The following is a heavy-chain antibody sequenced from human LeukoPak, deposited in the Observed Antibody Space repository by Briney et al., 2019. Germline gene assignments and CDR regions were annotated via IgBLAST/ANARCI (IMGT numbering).Heavy chain of an antibody. CDR2: IKQDGSEK. CDR3: AREGVGMVRGVVDY. V-gene: IGHV3-7*01. J-gene: IGHJ4*02. D-gene: IGHD3-10*01. Sequence: GGSLRLSCAASGFTFRDLYMDWVRQAPGKGLEWVANIKQDGSEKYYVDSVKGRFTISRDNAKNSLYLQMNSLRAEDTAVYYCAREGVGMVRGVVDYWGQGTLVTVSS. CDR1: GFTFRDLY.